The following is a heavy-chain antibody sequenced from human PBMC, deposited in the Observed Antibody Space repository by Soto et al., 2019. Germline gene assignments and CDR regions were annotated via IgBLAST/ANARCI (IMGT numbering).Heavy chain of an antibody. CDR2: ISSGSSTR. V-gene: IGHV3-48*02. J-gene: IGHJ4*02. Sequence: GWSLRLSCAASGFTFSSSSMNWVRQAPGKGLEWVSYISSGSSTRYYADSVKGRFTISRDNAKNSLYLQMNSLRDEDTAVYYCAGDLRNYGSVSSGWGQGTLVTVSS. CDR3: AGDLRNYGSVSSG. CDR1: GFTFSSSS. D-gene: IGHD3-10*01.